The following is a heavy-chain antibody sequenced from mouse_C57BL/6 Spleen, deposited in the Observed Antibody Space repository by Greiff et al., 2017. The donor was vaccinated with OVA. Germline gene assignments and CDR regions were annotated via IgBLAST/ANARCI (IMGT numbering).Heavy chain of an antibody. D-gene: IGHD2-3*01. CDR3: AREGYWPFAY. V-gene: IGHV1-42*01. J-gene: IGHJ3*01. Sequence: EVQLQQSGPELVKPGASVKISCKASGYSFTGYYMNWVKQSPEKSLEWIGEINPSTGGTTYNQKFKAKATLTVDKSSSTAYMQLKSLTSEDSAVYYCAREGYWPFAYWGQGTLVTVSA. CDR2: INPSTGGT. CDR1: GYSFTGYY.